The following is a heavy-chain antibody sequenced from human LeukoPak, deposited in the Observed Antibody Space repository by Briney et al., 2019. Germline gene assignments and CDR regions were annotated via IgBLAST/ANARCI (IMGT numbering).Heavy chain of an antibody. Sequence: GASVKVSCKASGYSFTGYYIHWVRQAAGQGLEWMGWINPDTGVTKFAQKFQGRVTMTRDTSISTAYMELIRLTPDDTAMYYCAKDSGQWLVRHDAFDLWGRGTMVTVSS. CDR1: GYSFTGYY. CDR2: INPDTGVT. J-gene: IGHJ3*01. CDR3: AKDSGQWLVRHDAFDL. V-gene: IGHV1-2*02. D-gene: IGHD6-19*01.